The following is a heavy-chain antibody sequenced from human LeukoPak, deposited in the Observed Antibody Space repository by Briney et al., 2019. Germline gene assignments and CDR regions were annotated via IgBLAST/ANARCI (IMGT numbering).Heavy chain of an antibody. CDR2: ISSRSTNI. Sequence: GGSLRLSCAGSGFTFSRYSMNWFRQAPGKGLERVSSISSRSTNIFYADSVKGRFTISRDNAKNSLYLQMNSLGAEDTAVYYCARDAQWPDAEGYFYYMDVWGKGTTVTVSS. D-gene: IGHD6-19*01. V-gene: IGHV3-21*01. CDR1: GFTFSRYS. CDR3: ARDAQWPDAEGYFYYMDV. J-gene: IGHJ6*03.